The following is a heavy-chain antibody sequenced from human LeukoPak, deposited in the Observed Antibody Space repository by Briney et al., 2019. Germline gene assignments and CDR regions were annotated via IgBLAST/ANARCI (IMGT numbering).Heavy chain of an antibody. V-gene: IGHV4-59*01. CDR3: ARSSQWELLHY. J-gene: IGHJ4*02. Sequence: SETQSLTCAVYGGSFSGFYWSWIRQPPGKGLEWIGYIYYSGSTNYNPSLKSRVTISVDTSKNQFSLKLSSVTAADTAVYYCARSSQWELLHYWGQGTLVTVSS. CDR1: GGSFSGFY. CDR2: IYYSGST. D-gene: IGHD1-26*01.